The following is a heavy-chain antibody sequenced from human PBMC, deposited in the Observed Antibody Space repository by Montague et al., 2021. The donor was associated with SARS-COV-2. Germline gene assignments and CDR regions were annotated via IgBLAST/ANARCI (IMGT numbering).Heavy chain of an antibody. CDR1: GGSIRSSSYY. CDR2: IYYSGST. D-gene: IGHD2-2*01. CDR3: ARQRVKMLLEYMFDY. V-gene: IGHV4-39*01. Sequence: SETLSLTCTVSGGSIRSSSYYWGWIRQPPGKGLEWIGSIYYSGSTYYXPSLKSRVTISVDTSKNQFSLKLSSVTAADTAVYYCARQRVKMLLEYMFDYWGQGTLVTVSS. J-gene: IGHJ4*02.